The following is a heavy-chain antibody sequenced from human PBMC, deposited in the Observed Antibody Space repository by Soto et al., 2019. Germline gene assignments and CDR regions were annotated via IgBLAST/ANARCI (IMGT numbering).Heavy chain of an antibody. V-gene: IGHV3-53*01. CDR3: ARGVGWLVNAFDL. CDR1: GFTVSSNY. J-gene: IGHJ3*01. Sequence: GGSLRLSCAAFGFTVSSNYMSWVRQAPGKGPEWVSVIYSGGDTYYADSVRGRFTVSRDNSKNTLYLQMNSLRAEDTAVYYCARGVGWLVNAFDLWGQGTKVTVSS. CDR2: IYSGGDT. D-gene: IGHD3-22*01.